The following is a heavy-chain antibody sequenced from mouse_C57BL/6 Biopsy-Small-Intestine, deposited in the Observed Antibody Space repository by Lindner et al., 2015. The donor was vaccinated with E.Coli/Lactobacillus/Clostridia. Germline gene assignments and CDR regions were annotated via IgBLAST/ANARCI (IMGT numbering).Heavy chain of an antibody. CDR3: LRGWLAYYFDY. D-gene: IGHD1-1*02. V-gene: IGHV1-55*01. Sequence: SVKVSCKASGGTFSSDIITWVRQAPGQGLEWMGGIIPVFGTANYAQKFQGRVTITADESTNTAYMELSSLRSEDTAVYYCLRGWLAYYFDYWGPGTLVTVSS. J-gene: IGHJ2*01. CDR2: IIPVFGTA. CDR1: GGTFSSDI.